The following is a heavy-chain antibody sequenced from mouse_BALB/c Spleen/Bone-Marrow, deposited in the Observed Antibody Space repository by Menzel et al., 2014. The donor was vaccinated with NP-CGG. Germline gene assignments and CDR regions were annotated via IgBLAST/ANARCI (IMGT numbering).Heavy chain of an antibody. CDR2: INPSTAYT. CDR3: ARGNYEAMDY. J-gene: IGHJ4*01. CDR1: GYTFINYW. D-gene: IGHD2-1*01. V-gene: IGHV1-7*01. Sequence: QVQLQQSGAELAKPGASVKMSCKASGYTFINYWIHWVKQRPGQGLEWIGYINPSTAYTAYNQKFQDKTTLTADKSSSTAYMHLSSLTSEDSAVYYCARGNYEAMDYWGQGTSVTVSS.